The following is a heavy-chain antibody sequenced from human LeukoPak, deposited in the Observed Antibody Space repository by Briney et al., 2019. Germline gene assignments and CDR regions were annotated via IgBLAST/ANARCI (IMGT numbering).Heavy chain of an antibody. J-gene: IGHJ4*02. D-gene: IGHD1-1*01. CDR1: GFTFSSYS. V-gene: IGHV3-21*01. CDR3: ARDPRGYNWNDVGYFGY. CDR2: ISSSSYI. Sequence: GGSLRLSCAASGFTFSSYSMNWVRQAPGKGLEWVSSISSSSYIYYADSVKGRFTISRDNAKNSLYLQMNSLRAEDTAVYYCARDPRGYNWNDVGYFGYWGQGTLVTVSS.